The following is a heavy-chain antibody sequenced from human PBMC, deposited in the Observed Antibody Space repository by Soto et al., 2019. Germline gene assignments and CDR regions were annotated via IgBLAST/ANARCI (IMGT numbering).Heavy chain of an antibody. J-gene: IGHJ4*02. D-gene: IGHD3-22*01. CDR3: ARGSTYYYDSSGYPYFDY. Sequence: ASETLSLTCTVSGDSISSGDYYWSWIRQPPGKGLEWIGYIYYSGSTYYNPSLKSRVTISVDTSKNQFSLKLSSVTAADTAVYYCARGSTYYYDSSGYPYFDYWGQGTLVTVSS. V-gene: IGHV4-30-4*01. CDR1: GDSISSGDYY. CDR2: IYYSGST.